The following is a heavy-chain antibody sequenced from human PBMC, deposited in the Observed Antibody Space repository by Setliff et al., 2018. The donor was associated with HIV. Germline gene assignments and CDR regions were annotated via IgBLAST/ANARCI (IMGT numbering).Heavy chain of an antibody. CDR1: GYTFTTYG. CDR3: ARGQIIVARSSSTVTAIDY. J-gene: IGHJ4*02. D-gene: IGHD4-17*01. V-gene: IGHV1-18*01. CDR2: ISGYNGNT. Sequence: GASVKVSCKPSGYTFTTYGLSWVRQAPGQGLEWMGWISGYNGNTNYAQKFQGRVTMTTDTSTNTAYMELRSLRSDDTAVYYCARGQIIVARSSSTVTAIDYWGQGTQVTVSS.